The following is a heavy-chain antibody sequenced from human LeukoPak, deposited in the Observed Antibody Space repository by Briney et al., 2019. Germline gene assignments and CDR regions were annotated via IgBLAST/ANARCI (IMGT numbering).Heavy chain of an antibody. J-gene: IGHJ4*02. CDR1: GFTFSSYA. D-gene: IGHD3-10*01. Sequence: GGSLRLSCAASGFTFSSYAMSWVRQAPGKGLEWVSAIIGSGGSTYYADSVKGRFTISRDNSKNTLYLQMNSLRAEDTAVYYCAKDGTYGSGSYGPSYYFDYWGQGTLVTVSS. CDR3: AKDGTYGSGSYGPSYYFDY. CDR2: IIGSGGST. V-gene: IGHV3-23*01.